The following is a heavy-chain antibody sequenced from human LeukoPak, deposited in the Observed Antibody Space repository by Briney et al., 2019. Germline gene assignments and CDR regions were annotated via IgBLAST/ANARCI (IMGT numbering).Heavy chain of an antibody. CDR2: ISSSSSYI. CDR3: AREGTHGDYGIYYYYMDV. V-gene: IGHV3-21*01. CDR1: GFTFSSYS. Sequence: PGGSLRLSCAASGFTFSSYSMNWVRQAPGKGLEWVSSISSSSSYIYYADSVKGRFTISRDNAKDSLYLQMNSLRAEDTAVYYCAREGTHGDYGIYYYYMDVWGKGTTVTVSS. D-gene: IGHD4-17*01. J-gene: IGHJ6*03.